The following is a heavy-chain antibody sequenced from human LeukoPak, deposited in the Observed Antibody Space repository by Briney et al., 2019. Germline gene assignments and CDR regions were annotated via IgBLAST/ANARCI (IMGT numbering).Heavy chain of an antibody. V-gene: IGHV1-2*02. J-gene: IGHJ5*02. CDR1: GYTFIAYY. CDR3: ATNILVRDIINWFDP. CDR2: INPNSGGT. D-gene: IGHD3-10*01. Sequence: ASVEVSCKASGYTFIAYYMHWVRQAPGQGLEWMGWINPNSGGTNYAQKFQGRVTMTRDTSISTAYMDLSRLRSDDTAVYYCATNILVRDIINWFDPWGQGTLVTVSS.